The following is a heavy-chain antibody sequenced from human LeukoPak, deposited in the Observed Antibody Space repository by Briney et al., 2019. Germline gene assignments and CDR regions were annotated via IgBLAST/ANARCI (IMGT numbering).Heavy chain of an antibody. V-gene: IGHV1-8*03. CDR1: GYTFTSYG. CDR3: ARGSAGYCSSTSCSRDDY. CDR2: MNPNSGNT. D-gene: IGHD2-2*01. J-gene: IGHJ4*02. Sequence: GASVKVSCKASGYTFTSYGISWVRQAPGQGLEWMGWMNPNSGNTGYAQKFQGRVTITRNTSISTAYMELSSLRSEDTAVYYCARGSAGYCSSTSCSRDDYWGQGTLVTVSS.